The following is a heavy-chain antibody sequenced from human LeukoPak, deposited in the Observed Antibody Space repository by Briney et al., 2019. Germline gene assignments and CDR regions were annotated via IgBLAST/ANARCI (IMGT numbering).Heavy chain of an antibody. CDR3: ARVFGSSYGFDF. CDR1: GFSFSIYE. CDR2: ISSRSSYI. D-gene: IGHD5-18*01. Sequence: PGGSLRLSCAASGFSFSIYEMNWVRQAPGKGLEWVSSISSRSSYIYYADSVKGRFTVSRDDAKNTLYLQMSSLRVEDTAVYYCARVFGSSYGFDFWGQGTLVTVSS. J-gene: IGHJ4*02. V-gene: IGHV3-21*06.